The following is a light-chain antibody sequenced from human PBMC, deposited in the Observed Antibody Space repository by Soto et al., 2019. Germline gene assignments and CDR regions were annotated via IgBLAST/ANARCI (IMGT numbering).Light chain of an antibody. CDR2: GAS. CDR1: PSISRS. Sequence: AIPLTQSPFSLSASVGDTVTITCRASPSISRSLTWYQQNPGRAPKLLIYGASTRATGFPARFSGSGSGTEFTLTINSLQSEDFAVYYCQRYNNWPLTFGGGTKVDIK. V-gene: IGKV1D-13*01. CDR3: QRYNNWPLT. J-gene: IGKJ4*01.